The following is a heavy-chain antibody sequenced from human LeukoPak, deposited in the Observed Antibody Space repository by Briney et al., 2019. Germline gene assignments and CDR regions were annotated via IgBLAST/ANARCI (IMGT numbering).Heavy chain of an antibody. CDR3: ASAFSSSGY. V-gene: IGHV3-48*01. CDR2: ISSSSSTI. CDR1: GFTVSSNY. D-gene: IGHD6-6*01. Sequence: GGSLRLSCAASGFTVSSNYMSWVRQAPGKGLEWVSYISSSSSTIYYADSVKGRFTISRDNAKNSLYLQMNSLRAEDTAVYYCASAFSSSGYWGQGTLVTVSS. J-gene: IGHJ4*02.